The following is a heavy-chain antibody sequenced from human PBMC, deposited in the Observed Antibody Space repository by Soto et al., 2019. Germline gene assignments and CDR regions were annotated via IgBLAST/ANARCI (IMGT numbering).Heavy chain of an antibody. CDR2: IKSKTDGGTT. CDR3: TTDHPGYFPPDY. Sequence: GGSLRLSCAASGFTFSNAWMSWVRQAPGKGLEWVGRIKSKTDGGTTDYAAPVKGRFTISRDDSKNTLYLQMNSLKTEDTAVYYCTTDHPGYFPPDYWGQGTLVTVSS. J-gene: IGHJ4*02. D-gene: IGHD5-18*01. CDR1: GFTFSNAW. V-gene: IGHV3-15*01.